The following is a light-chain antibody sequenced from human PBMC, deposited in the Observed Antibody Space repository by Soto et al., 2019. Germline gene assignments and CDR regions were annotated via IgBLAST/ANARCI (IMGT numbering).Light chain of an antibody. CDR2: GAS. J-gene: IGKJ3*01. CDR3: QQYNNWPPFT. V-gene: IGKV3-15*01. Sequence: EIVMTQSPVTLSASPGERVTLSCRASQGVGSDVAWYQQKPGQAPGLLIYGASIREVGVPARFSGSGSWTEFTHTISSLQYEDFAVYYCQQYNNWPPFTYGPGTIVDIK. CDR1: QGVGSD.